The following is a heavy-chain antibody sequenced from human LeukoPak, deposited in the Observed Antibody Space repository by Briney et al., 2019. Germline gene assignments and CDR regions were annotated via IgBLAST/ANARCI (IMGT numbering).Heavy chain of an antibody. V-gene: IGHV3-30*18. D-gene: IGHD3-22*01. CDR3: AKGTYYYDSSGYCPYYFDY. CDR1: GFTSSSYV. Sequence: GGALILSCAACGFTSSSYVMHGVRQAPGKGQERVAVISYNGSNKYAQNFEKGRITISRENTRKTLYQQRNSRSAEATAEYYCAKGTYYYDSSGYCPYYFDYWGQGTLVTVSS. J-gene: IGHJ4*02. CDR2: ISYNGSNK.